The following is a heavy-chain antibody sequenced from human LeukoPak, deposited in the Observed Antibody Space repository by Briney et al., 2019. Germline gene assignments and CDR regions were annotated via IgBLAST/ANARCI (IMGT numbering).Heavy chain of an antibody. J-gene: IGHJ4*02. CDR2: ISGSGGST. V-gene: IGHV3-23*01. CDR1: GFTFSSYA. CDR3: ATEHTAARKHFDY. Sequence: GGSLRLSCAASGFTFSSYAMSWVRQAPGEGLEWVSAISGSGGSTYYADSVKGRFTISRDNSKNTLYLQMNSLRADDTAVYYCATEHTAARKHFDYWGQGTLVTVSS. D-gene: IGHD6-6*01.